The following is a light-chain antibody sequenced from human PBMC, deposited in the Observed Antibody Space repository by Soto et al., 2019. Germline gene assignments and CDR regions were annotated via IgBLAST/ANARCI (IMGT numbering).Light chain of an antibody. CDR3: QQFSSYPLT. V-gene: IGKV3-20*01. CDR2: DAS. CDR1: QTLRNNY. J-gene: IGKJ4*01. Sequence: IVLTPSPGTLSLSPGGRATPSCRASQTLRNNYLAWYQQKPGQAPRLLIYDASSRATGIPDRFSGGGSGTDFTLTISRLEPEDFAVYYCQQFSSYPLTFGGGTKVDIK.